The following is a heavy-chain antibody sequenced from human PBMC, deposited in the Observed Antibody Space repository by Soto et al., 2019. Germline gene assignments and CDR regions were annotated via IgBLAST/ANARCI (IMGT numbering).Heavy chain of an antibody. CDR1: GFTFSSYG. CDR3: GENQVKNFGGFDI. J-gene: IGHJ3*02. D-gene: IGHD2-15*01. Sequence: QVQLVESGGGVVQPGRSLRLSCAASGFTFSSYGMHWVRQAPGKGLEWVAVISYDGSNKYYADSVKGRFTNSRDNSKNTLYLEKNRLKSEDKGVYYCGENQVKNFGGFDIWGQGTMVTVYS. CDR2: ISYDGSNK. V-gene: IGHV3-30*18.